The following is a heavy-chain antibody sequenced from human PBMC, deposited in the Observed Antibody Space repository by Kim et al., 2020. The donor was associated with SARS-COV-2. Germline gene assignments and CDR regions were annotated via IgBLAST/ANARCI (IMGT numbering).Heavy chain of an antibody. CDR3: ASSGSGSYYKGG. CDR1: GFTFSSYA. Sequence: GGSLRLSCAASGFTFSSYAMSWVRQAPGKGLEWVSAISGSGGSTYYADSVKGRFTISRDNSKNTLYLQMNSLRAEDTAVYYCASSGSGSYYKGGWGQGTLVTVSS. D-gene: IGHD3-10*01. CDR2: ISGSGGST. V-gene: IGHV3-23*01. J-gene: IGHJ4*02.